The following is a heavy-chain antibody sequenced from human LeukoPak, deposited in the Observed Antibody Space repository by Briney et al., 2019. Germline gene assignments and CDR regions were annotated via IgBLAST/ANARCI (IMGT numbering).Heavy chain of an antibody. V-gene: IGHV1-18*01. D-gene: IGHD6-6*01. CDR2: ISAYNGNT. Sequence: AASVKVSCKASGYTFTSYGISWVRQAPGQGLEWMGWISAYNGNTNYAQKLQGRVTMTTDTSTSTAYMELRSLRSDDTAVYYCARELDFEYSSSYEPTGDYWGQGTLVTVSS. J-gene: IGHJ4*02. CDR1: GYTFTSYG. CDR3: ARELDFEYSSSYEPTGDY.